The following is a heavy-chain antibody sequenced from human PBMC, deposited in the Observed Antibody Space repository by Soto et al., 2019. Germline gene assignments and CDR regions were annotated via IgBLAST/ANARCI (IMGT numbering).Heavy chain of an antibody. V-gene: IGHV3-23*01. CDR1: GLSVSSNY. CDR3: AKVWDSGYDWDYYYGMDV. Sequence: PGGSLRLSCAASGLSVSSNYMSWVRQAPGKGLEWVSAISGSGGSTYYADSVKGRFTISRDNSKNTLYLQMNSLRAEDTAVYYCAKVWDSGYDWDYYYGMDVWGQGTTVTVSS. J-gene: IGHJ6*02. D-gene: IGHD5-12*01. CDR2: ISGSGGST.